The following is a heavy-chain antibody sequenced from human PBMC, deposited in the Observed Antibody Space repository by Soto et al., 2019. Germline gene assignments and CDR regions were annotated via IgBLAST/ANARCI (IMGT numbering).Heavy chain of an antibody. CDR1: GGSFSGYY. CDR3: ARVSGSYYYGMDV. CDR2: INHSGST. J-gene: IGHJ6*02. V-gene: IGHV4-34*01. Sequence: SETLSLTCAVYGGSFSGYYWSWIRQPPGKGLEWIGEINHSGSTNYNPSLKSRVTISVDTSKNQFSLKLSSVTAADTAVYYCARVSGSYYYGMDVWGQGTTVTVSS.